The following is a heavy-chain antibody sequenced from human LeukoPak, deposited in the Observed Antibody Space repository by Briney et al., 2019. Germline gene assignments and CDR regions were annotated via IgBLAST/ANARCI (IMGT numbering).Heavy chain of an antibody. V-gene: IGHV4-59*08. Sequence: SETLSLTCAVYGGSFSGYYWSWIHQPPGKGLEWIGYIYYSGSTNYNPSLKSRVTISVDTSKNQFSLKLSSATDADTAVYYCARHLGYCSGGSCYSGLGAFDIWDRGTMVTVSS. CDR3: ARHLGYCSGGSCYSGLGAFDI. CDR2: IYYSGST. CDR1: GGSFSGYY. D-gene: IGHD2-15*01. J-gene: IGHJ3*02.